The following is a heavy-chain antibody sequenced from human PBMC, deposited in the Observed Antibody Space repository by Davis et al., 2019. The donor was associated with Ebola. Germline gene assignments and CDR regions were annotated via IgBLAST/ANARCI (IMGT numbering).Heavy chain of an antibody. CDR1: GFAFKTYP. CDR2: IYYSGST. CDR3: ARRDWTSSTVTPSGQYFQH. V-gene: IGHV4-59*12. J-gene: IGHJ1*01. Sequence: ESLKISCTASGFAFKTYPMNWVRQAPGKGLEWIGYIYYSGSTYYNPSLKSRVTISVDTSKNQFSLKLSSVTAADTAVYYCARRDWTSSTVTPSGQYFQHWGQGTLVTVSS. D-gene: IGHD4-17*01.